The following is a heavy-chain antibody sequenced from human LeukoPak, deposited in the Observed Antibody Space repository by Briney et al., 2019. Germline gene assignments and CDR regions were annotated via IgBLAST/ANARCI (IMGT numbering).Heavy chain of an antibody. J-gene: IGHJ5*02. V-gene: IGHV4-38-2*02. CDR1: GYSISSAYY. CDR2: MYHSGST. Sequence: SETLSLTCSVSGYSISSAYYWGWIRQPPGKGLEWIGTMYHSGSTNYNPSLKSRVTISVDTSKNQFSLKLSSVTAADTAVYYCAREGSTKSASGALFSHWLDPWGQGTLVTVSS. CDR3: AREGSTKSASGALFSHWLDP. D-gene: IGHD6-13*01.